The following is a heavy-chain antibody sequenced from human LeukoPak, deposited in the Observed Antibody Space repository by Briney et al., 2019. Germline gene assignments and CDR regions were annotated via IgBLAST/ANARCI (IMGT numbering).Heavy chain of an antibody. V-gene: IGHV1-69*05. CDR1: GGTFSSYA. CDR3: ARKNYCSGGSCYSRGWFDP. J-gene: IGHJ5*02. CDR2: IIPIFGTA. Sequence: SVKVSCKASGGTFSSYAISWVRQAPGQGLEWMGGIIPIFGTANYAQKFQGRVTITTDESTSTAYMELSSLRSEDTAMYYCARKNYCSGGSCYSRGWFDPWGQGTLVTVSS. D-gene: IGHD2-15*01.